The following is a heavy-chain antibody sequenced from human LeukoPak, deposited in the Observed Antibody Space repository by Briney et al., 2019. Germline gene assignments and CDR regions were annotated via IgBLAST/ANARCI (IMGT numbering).Heavy chain of an antibody. D-gene: IGHD6-13*01. CDR1: GGSISTYY. CDR3: ARASPQLVTYWFDP. Sequence: SETLSLTCTVSGGSISTYYWNWIRQPPGKGLEWIGNIYYSGTTNCNPSLKSRVSISLDTSKNQFSLKLSSVTAAHTAVYYCARASPQLVTYWFDPWGQGTLVTVSS. CDR2: IYYSGTT. V-gene: IGHV4-59*01. J-gene: IGHJ5*02.